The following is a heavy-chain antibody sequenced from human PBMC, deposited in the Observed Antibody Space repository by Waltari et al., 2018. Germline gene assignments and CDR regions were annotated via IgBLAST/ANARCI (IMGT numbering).Heavy chain of an antibody. D-gene: IGHD4-17*01. CDR3: ARHDYGDYGDAFDL. CDR2: MNSDGSLT. J-gene: IGHJ3*01. Sequence: ALRLSCAASGFTFSRHWMHWVRQAPGKGLVWVSRMNSDGSLTSDAESVKGRFAISRDNAKNTLYLQMNSLRSEDTAVYFCARHDYGDYGDAFDLWGQGTVVTVSS. CDR1: GFTFSRHW. V-gene: IGHV3-74*01.